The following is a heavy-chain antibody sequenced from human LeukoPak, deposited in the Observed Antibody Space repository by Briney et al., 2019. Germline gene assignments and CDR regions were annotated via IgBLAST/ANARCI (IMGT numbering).Heavy chain of an antibody. CDR2: INHSGST. V-gene: IGHV4-34*01. J-gene: IGHJ4*02. CDR1: GGSFSGYY. D-gene: IGHD3-10*01. Sequence: SETLSLTCAVYGGSFSGYYWSWIRQPPGKGLEWIGEINHSGSTNYNPSLKSRVTISVDTSKNQFSLKLSSVTAADTAVYCCARENDGSGTFFNYWGQGTLVTVSS. CDR3: ARENDGSGTFFNY.